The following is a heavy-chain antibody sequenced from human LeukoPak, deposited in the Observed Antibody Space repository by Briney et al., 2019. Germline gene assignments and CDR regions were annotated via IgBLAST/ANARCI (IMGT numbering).Heavy chain of an antibody. CDR2: ISYDGSNK. CDR1: GFTFSGYG. V-gene: IGHV3-30*18. J-gene: IGHJ4*02. D-gene: IGHD6-19*01. Sequence: GGSLRLSCAASGFTFSGYGMHWLRQAPGKGLEWVTVISYDGSNKYYADSVKGRFTISRDNSKNTLYLQMNSLRAEDTAVYYCAKDHPRYSSGWYSGLYFDYWGQGTLVTVSS. CDR3: AKDHPRYSSGWYSGLYFDY.